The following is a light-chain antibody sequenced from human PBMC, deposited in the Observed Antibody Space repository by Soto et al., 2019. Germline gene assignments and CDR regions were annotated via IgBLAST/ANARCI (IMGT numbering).Light chain of an antibody. V-gene: IGKV3-11*01. CDR2: DTS. Sequence: DIVLTQTTDPLSLSPGEIATVSCRASQFLSSYSAWYQQKPGQPPRLLIYDTSNRATGIPARFSGSRSGTDFTLTISSLQSEDFAVYYCQQYINWPLFGQGGRLEVK. CDR3: QQYINWPL. CDR1: QFLSSY. J-gene: IGKJ5*01.